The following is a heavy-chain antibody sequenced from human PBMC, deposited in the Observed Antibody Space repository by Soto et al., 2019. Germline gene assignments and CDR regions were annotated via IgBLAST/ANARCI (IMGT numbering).Heavy chain of an antibody. D-gene: IGHD6-19*01. V-gene: IGHV4-59*01. Sequence: QVQLQESGPGLVKPSETLSLTCTVSGGSISSYYWSWIRQPPGKGLEWIGYIYYSGSTNYNPSLKSRVTISVDTSKSQFSLKLSSVTAADTAVYYCARVVAGLGYYYGMDVWGQGTTVTVSS. CDR1: GGSISSYY. CDR3: ARVVAGLGYYYGMDV. CDR2: IYYSGST. J-gene: IGHJ6*02.